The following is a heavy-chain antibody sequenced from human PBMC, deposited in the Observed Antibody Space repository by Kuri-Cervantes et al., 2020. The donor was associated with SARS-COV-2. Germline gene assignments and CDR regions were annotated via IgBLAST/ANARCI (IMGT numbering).Heavy chain of an antibody. CDR1: GGSISSGSYY. V-gene: IGHV4-61*02. Sequence: LRLSCTVSGGSISSGSYYWSWIRQPAGKGLEWIGRIYTSGSTNYNPSLKSRVTISVDTSKNQFSLKLSSVTAADTAVYYRARGRADIWGQGTMVTVSS. CDR2: IYTSGST. J-gene: IGHJ3*02. CDR3: ARGRADI.